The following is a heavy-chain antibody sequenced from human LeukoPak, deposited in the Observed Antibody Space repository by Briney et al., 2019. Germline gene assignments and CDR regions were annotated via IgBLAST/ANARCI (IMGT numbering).Heavy chain of an antibody. J-gene: IGHJ5*02. CDR1: GGSISSYY. D-gene: IGHD6-6*01. Sequence: SETLSLTCTVSGGSISSYYWSWIRQPPGKGLEWIGYIYYSGSTNYNPSLKSRVTISVDTSKNQFSLKLSSVTAADTAVYYCARKAPIAARSSNWFDPWGQGTLVTVSS. CDR2: IYYSGST. CDR3: ARKAPIAARSSNWFDP. V-gene: IGHV4-59*12.